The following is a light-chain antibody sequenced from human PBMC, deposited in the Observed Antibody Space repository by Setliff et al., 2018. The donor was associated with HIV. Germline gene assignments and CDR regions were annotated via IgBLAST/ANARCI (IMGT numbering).Light chain of an antibody. V-gene: IGLV2-8*01. CDR2: EVT. CDR3: SSHGAIGV. Sequence: QSALAQPPSAPGSPGQSVTISCTGTTSDVGAYNYVSWYQQHPGKAPKLIIYEVTKRPSGVPDRFSGSKSGNTASLTVSGLQAEDEADYYCSSHGAIGVFGTGTKVTVL. CDR1: TSDVGAYNY. J-gene: IGLJ1*01.